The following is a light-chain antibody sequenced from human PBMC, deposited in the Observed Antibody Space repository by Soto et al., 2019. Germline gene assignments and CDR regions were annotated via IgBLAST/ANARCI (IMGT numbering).Light chain of an antibody. CDR3: QQTYSAPLT. J-gene: IGKJ4*01. CDR2: AAS. Sequence: DIQMTQSPSSLSASVGDRVTITCRASQGISTYLNWYDQKPGKAPKLLIFAASTLQSGVPSRFSATGSGTDFTLTINSLQPEDFATYYCQQTYSAPLTFGGGTKVDIK. CDR1: QGISTY. V-gene: IGKV1-39*01.